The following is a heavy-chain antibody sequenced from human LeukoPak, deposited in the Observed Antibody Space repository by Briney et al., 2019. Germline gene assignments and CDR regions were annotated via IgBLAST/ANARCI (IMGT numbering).Heavy chain of an antibody. V-gene: IGHV3-7*01. CDR3: ARDALYSGYDTINYYYYYGMDV. CDR1: GFTFSSYW. CDR2: IKQDGSEK. D-gene: IGHD5-12*01. Sequence: GGSLRLSWAASGFTFSSYWMSWVRQAPGKGLEWVANIKQDGSEKYYVDSVKGRFTISRDNAKNSLYLQMNSLRAEDTAVYYCARDALYSGYDTINYYYYYGMDVWGQGTTVTVSS. J-gene: IGHJ6*02.